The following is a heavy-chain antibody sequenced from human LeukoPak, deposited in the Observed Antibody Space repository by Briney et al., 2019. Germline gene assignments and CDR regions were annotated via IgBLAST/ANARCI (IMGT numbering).Heavy chain of an antibody. D-gene: IGHD1-26*01. V-gene: IGHV4-4*02. Sequence: SGTLSLTCAVSGGSISSSNWWSWVRQPPGKGLEWIGEIYHSGSTNYNPSLKSRVTISVDKSKNQFSLKLSSVTAEDTAVYYCASGSGSYPDNWFDPWGQGTLVTVSS. CDR3: ASGSGSYPDNWFDP. J-gene: IGHJ5*02. CDR1: GGSISSSNW. CDR2: IYHSGST.